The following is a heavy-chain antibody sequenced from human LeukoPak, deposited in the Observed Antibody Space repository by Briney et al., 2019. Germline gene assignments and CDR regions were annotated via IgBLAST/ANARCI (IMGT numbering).Heavy chain of an antibody. CDR1: GFTFSGFW. V-gene: IGHV3-7*03. CDR3: ARHSYSSTWSQFDP. D-gene: IGHD6-13*01. CDR2: INSDGSEG. Sequence: GGSLRLSCAVSGFTFSGFWMSWSRQAPGKGLEWVASINSDGSEGYYADVVEGRFTISRDNAKNSLYLQMSSLKASDTAMYYCARHSYSSTWSQFDPWGQGTLVTVSS. J-gene: IGHJ5*02.